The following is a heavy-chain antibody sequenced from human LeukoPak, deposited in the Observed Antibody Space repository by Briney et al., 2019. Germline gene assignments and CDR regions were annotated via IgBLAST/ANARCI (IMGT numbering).Heavy chain of an antibody. Sequence: PGGSLRLSCAASGFTFSSYAMSWVRQAPGKGLEWVSVIYSGGSTYYADSVKGRFTISRDNSKNTLYLQMNSLRAEDTAVYYCVRDCRSSSGAFDIWGQGTMVTVSS. V-gene: IGHV3-66*01. D-gene: IGHD6-13*01. CDR1: GFTFSSYA. J-gene: IGHJ3*02. CDR3: VRDCRSSSGAFDI. CDR2: IYSGGST.